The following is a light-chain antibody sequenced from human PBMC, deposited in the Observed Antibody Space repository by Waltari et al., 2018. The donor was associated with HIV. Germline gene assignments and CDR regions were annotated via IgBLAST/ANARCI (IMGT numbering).Light chain of an antibody. Sequence: DIQITQSPSSLSASVGDRVTITCRASQSISSYFNWYQQKPGKAPKLLIYAASSLQSGVPSRFSGSGSGTDFTLTISSLQPEDFATYYCQQSYSTPPTFGQGTKVEIK. V-gene: IGKV1-39*01. CDR2: AAS. J-gene: IGKJ1*01. CDR3: QQSYSTPPT. CDR1: QSISSY.